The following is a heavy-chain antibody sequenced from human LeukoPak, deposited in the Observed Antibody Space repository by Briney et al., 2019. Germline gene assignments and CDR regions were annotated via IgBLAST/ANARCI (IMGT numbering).Heavy chain of an antibody. V-gene: IGHV4-59*01. CDR3: PRAGVDDFWSGYHYYFDY. D-gene: IGHD3-3*01. CDR1: GGSISSYY. Sequence: PSETLSLTCTVSGGSISSYYWSWIRQPPGKGLEWIGYIYYSGSTNYNPSLKSRVTISVDTSKNQFSLKLSSVTAADTAVYHCPRAGVDDFWSGYHYYFDYWGQGTLVTVSS. J-gene: IGHJ4*02. CDR2: IYYSGST.